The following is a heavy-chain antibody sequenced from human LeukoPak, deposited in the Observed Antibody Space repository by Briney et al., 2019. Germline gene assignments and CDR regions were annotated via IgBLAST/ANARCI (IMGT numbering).Heavy chain of an antibody. Sequence: SVKVSYKASGGTFSSYAISWVRQAPGQGLEWMGRIIPIFGTANYAQKFQGRVTITTDESTSTAYMELSSLRSEDTAVYYCAGGKYSSSSGGVDYWGQGTLVTVSS. CDR2: IIPIFGTA. D-gene: IGHD6-6*01. V-gene: IGHV1-69*05. CDR3: AGGKYSSSSGGVDY. CDR1: GGTFSSYA. J-gene: IGHJ4*02.